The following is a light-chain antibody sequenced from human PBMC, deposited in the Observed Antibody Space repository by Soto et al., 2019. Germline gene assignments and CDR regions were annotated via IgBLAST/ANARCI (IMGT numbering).Light chain of an antibody. CDR2: GVS. V-gene: IGKV1-5*01. CDR3: QQFYIGWN. J-gene: IGKJ1*01. Sequence: DIQMTQSPSTLSASVGDRVTITCRASQSVGRSLAWYQQQRGKAPKLLIYGVSTLESGVPSRFSGFGSATESTLSISSLETGDYGTCCCQQFYIGWNFGQGT. CDR1: QSVGRS.